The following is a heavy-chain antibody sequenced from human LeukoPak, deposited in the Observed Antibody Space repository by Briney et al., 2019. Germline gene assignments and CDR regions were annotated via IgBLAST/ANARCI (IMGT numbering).Heavy chain of an antibody. CDR2: IYYSGST. CDR1: GASVSNYD. D-gene: IGHD3-3*01. CDR3: ARSAGGGSGYYPYYYYMDV. J-gene: IGHJ6*03. Sequence: SETLSLTCTVSGASVSNYDWSWIRQPPGKGLEWIGYIYYSGSTNYNPSLKSRVTMSVDTSKSQFSLKLSSVTAADTAVYYCARSAGGGSGYYPYYYYMDVWGKGTTVTVSS. V-gene: IGHV4-59*02.